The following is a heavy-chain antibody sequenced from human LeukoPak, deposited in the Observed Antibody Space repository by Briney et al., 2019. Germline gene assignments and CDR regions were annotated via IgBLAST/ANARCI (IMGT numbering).Heavy chain of an antibody. J-gene: IGHJ4*02. D-gene: IGHD4-17*01. CDR3: ARVPMDYGDYPFDY. Sequence: SETLSLTCTVSGGSISSYYWSWIRQPPGKGLEWIGYIYYSGSTNYNPSLKSRVTISVDTSKNQFSLKLSSVTAADTAVYYCARVPMDYGDYPFDYWGQGTLVTVSS. CDR2: IYYSGST. V-gene: IGHV4-59*01. CDR1: GGSISSYY.